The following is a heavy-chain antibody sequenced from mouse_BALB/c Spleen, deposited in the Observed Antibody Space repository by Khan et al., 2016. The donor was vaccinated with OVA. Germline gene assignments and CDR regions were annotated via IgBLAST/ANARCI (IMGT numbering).Heavy chain of an antibody. CDR1: GYTFTSYW. Sequence: VQLQQSGPVLARPGPSVKMSCKASGYTFTSYWMHWVKQRPGQGLEWIGAIYPGNSDTSYTQKFKGKAKLTAVTSTSTAYMELSSLTNEDSAVYYCRRFDYLLAYWGQGTLVTVSS. D-gene: IGHD2-13*01. J-gene: IGHJ3*01. CDR2: IYPGNSDT. CDR3: RRFDYLLAY. V-gene: IGHV1-5*01.